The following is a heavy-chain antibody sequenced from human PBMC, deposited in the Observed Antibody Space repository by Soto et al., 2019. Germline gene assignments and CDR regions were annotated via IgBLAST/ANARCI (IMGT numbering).Heavy chain of an antibody. CDR3: ARGIAARPDNWFDP. Sequence: SETLSLTCAVYGGSFSGYYCSWIRQPPGKGLEWIGEINHSGSTNYNPSLKSRVTISVDTSKNQFSLKLSSVTAADTAVYYCARGIAARPDNWFDPWGQGTLVTVSS. CDR2: INHSGST. J-gene: IGHJ5*02. V-gene: IGHV4-34*01. CDR1: GGSFSGYY. D-gene: IGHD6-6*01.